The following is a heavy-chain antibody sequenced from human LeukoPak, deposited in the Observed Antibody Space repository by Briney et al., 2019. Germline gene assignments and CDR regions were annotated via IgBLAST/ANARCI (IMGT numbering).Heavy chain of an antibody. Sequence: GGSLRLSCAASGFTFSSYVMSWVRQAPGKGLEWVSAISGSGGSTYYADSVKGRFTISRDNSKNTLYLQMNSLRAEDTAVYYCAQSASSSSWYYGYWGQGTLVTVSS. CDR2: ISGSGGST. V-gene: IGHV3-23*01. J-gene: IGHJ4*02. CDR3: AQSASSSSWYYGY. D-gene: IGHD6-13*01. CDR1: GFTFSSYV.